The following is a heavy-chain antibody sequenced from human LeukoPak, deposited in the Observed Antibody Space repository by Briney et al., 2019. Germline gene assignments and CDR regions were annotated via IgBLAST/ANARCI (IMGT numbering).Heavy chain of an antibody. D-gene: IGHD6-6*01. CDR1: GYSFTSYW. V-gene: IGHV5-51*01. CDR3: ARQSSSSSHDAFDI. J-gene: IGHJ3*02. CDR2: IYPGDSDT. Sequence: GESLKISCKGSGYSFTSYWIGWVRQMPGKGLEWMGIIYPGDSDTRYSPSFQGQVTISADKSISTAYPQWSSLKASDTAMYFCARQSSSSSHDAFDIWGQGTMVTVSS.